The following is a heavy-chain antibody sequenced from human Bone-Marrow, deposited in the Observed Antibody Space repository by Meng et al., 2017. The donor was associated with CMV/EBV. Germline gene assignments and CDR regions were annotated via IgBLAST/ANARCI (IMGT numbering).Heavy chain of an antibody. Sequence: ASVKVSCKASGYTFTSYDINWVRQATGQGLEWMGWMNPNSGNTGYAQKFQGRVTMTRNTSISTAYMELSSLRSEDTAVYYCARGSYSSSWYGDYYYYYGMDVWGQGTMVTVSS. CDR1: GYTFTSYD. CDR2: MNPNSGNT. D-gene: IGHD6-13*01. V-gene: IGHV1-8*01. J-gene: IGHJ6*02. CDR3: ARGSYSSSWYGDYYYYYGMDV.